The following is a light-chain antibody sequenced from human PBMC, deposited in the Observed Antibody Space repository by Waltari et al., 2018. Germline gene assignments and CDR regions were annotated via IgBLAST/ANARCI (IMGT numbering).Light chain of an antibody. CDR2: GNS. V-gene: IGLV1-40*01. Sequence: QSVLTQPPSVSGAPGQRVTIPCTGSSSHIGAGYDVPWYPQLPGTAPKLLLYGNSNRPSGVPDRFSGSKSGTSASLAITGLQAEDEADYYCQSYDSSLSAVVFGGGTKLTVL. CDR3: QSYDSSLSAVV. CDR1: SSHIGAGYD. J-gene: IGLJ2*01.